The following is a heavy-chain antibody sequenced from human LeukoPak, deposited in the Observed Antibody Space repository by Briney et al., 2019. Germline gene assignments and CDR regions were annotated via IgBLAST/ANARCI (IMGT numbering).Heavy chain of an antibody. D-gene: IGHD3-3*01. V-gene: IGHV4-59*12. CDR1: GGSISSYY. Sequence: PSETLSLTCTVSGGSISSYYWSWIRQPPGKGLEWIGYIYYSGSTNYNPSLKSRVTISVDTSKNQFSLKLSSVTAADTAVYYCARENYDFWSGYSDYWGQGTLVTVSS. CDR3: ARENYDFWSGYSDY. J-gene: IGHJ4*02. CDR2: IYYSGST.